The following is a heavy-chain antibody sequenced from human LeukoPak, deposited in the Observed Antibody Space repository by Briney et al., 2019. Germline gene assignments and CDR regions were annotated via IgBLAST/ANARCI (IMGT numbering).Heavy chain of an antibody. CDR1: GYTFTSYG. CDR3: STARYDYGMDV. J-gene: IGHJ6*01. D-gene: IGHD2-15*01. V-gene: IGHV1-18*01. Sequence: ASVKVSCKASGYTFTSYGISWVRQAPGQGLEWMGWISAYNGNTNYAQKLQGRVTMTEDTSTDTAYMELSSLRSEDTAVYYCSTARYDYGMDVWGQGTTVTVS. CDR2: ISAYNGNT.